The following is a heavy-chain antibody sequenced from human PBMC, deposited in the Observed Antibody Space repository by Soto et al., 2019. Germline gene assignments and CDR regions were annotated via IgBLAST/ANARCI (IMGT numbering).Heavy chain of an antibody. V-gene: IGHV3-30-3*01. CDR1: GFTFSSYA. Sequence: QVQLVESGGGVVQPGRSLRLSCAASGFTFSSYAMHWVRQAPGKGLEWVAVMSYDGSNKYYADSVKGRFTISRDNSKNTLYLQMNSLRAEYTAVYYCARFKSCSGGSCYPYFDYWGQGTLVTVSS. CDR2: MSYDGSNK. D-gene: IGHD2-15*01. CDR3: ARFKSCSGGSCYPYFDY. J-gene: IGHJ4*02.